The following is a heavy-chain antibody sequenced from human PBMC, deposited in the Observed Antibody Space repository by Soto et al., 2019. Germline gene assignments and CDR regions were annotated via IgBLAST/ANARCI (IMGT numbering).Heavy chain of an antibody. Sequence: EVQLVQSGAEVKKPGESLKISCKGSGYSFTSYWIGWVRQMPGKGLEWMGIIYPGDSDTRYRPSFQGHVTISADKSISTAYLQWSSLKASDTAMYYCARPQAAADYYYGMDVWGQGTTVTVSS. CDR2: IYPGDSDT. CDR3: ARPQAAADYYYGMDV. J-gene: IGHJ6*02. V-gene: IGHV5-51*03. D-gene: IGHD2-2*01. CDR1: GYSFTSYW.